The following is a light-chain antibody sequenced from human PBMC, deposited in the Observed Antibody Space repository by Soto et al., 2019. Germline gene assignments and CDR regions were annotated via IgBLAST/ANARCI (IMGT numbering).Light chain of an antibody. V-gene: IGKV3-11*01. CDR3: HQRQYWPTIT. J-gene: IGKJ5*01. Sequence: DIVLTQCTGSLSLSPGERATLSCMASHRFSRSYLAWYAQKPGQSTRLLXXAPXNRATGIPARFIGSGSGKAFTLTISSLEPEYFAVYYCHQRQYWPTITFGQGTRLEIK. CDR1: HRFSRSY. CDR2: APX.